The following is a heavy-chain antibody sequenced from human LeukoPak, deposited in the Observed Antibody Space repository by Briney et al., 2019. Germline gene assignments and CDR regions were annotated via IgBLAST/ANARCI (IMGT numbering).Heavy chain of an antibody. V-gene: IGHV4-4*07. J-gene: IGHJ5*01. CDR1: GGSISSYY. Sequence: PSETLSLTCTVSGGSISSYYWSLLRQPAGKGLGWIGLIYSSGLTTYNPSLKSRVTMSVDTSKNQLSLKLNSVTAADSATYYCARTTNGKTVNWFAPWGQGTPVIVSS. CDR3: ARTTNGKTVNWFAP. D-gene: IGHD1-1*01. CDR2: IYSSGLT.